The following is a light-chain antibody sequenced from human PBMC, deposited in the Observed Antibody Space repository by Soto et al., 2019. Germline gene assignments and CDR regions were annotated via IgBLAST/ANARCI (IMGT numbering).Light chain of an antibody. J-gene: IGLJ1*01. Sequence: VLTQPPSASGSPGQSVTISCTGTSSDVGAYNYVSWYQQHPGKAPKLMIYEVSYRPSGVPDRFSGSKSGNTASLTVSGLQAEDEADYYCSSYAGSSTVFGTGTKVTVL. CDR2: EVS. CDR1: SSDVGAYNY. CDR3: SSYAGSSTV. V-gene: IGLV2-8*01.